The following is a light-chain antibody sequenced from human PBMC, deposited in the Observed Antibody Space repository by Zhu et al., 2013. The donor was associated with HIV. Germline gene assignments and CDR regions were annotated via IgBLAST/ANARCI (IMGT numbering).Light chain of an antibody. CDR2: NNN. Sequence: QSVLTQPPSASGTPGQRVTISCSGSSSNIESNTVNWYQQLPGTAPKLLMYNNNQRPSGVPDRFSGSKSGTSASLAISGLQSEDEADYYCAAWDDRLNGPVFGGGTKLTVL. CDR3: AAWDDRLNGPV. J-gene: IGLJ3*02. CDR1: SSNIESNT. V-gene: IGLV1-44*01.